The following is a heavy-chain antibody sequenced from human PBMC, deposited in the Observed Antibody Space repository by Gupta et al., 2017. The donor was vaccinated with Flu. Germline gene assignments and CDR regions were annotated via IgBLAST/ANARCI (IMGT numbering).Heavy chain of an antibody. CDR3: ARGAGQKTYYLEY. CDR2: ISGTSKYI. V-gene: IGHV3-21*02. Sequence: EVQLVESGVGMVKGGGSLRLDCAATEFTFRAYSMTGVRQAPGRGLEWISSISGTSKYIYYADSVKGRFTISRDNTKNSLYLQMNSLSVEDTAVYYCARGAGQKTYYLEYWGLGTMVTVSS. J-gene: IGHJ4*02. CDR1: EFTFRAYS.